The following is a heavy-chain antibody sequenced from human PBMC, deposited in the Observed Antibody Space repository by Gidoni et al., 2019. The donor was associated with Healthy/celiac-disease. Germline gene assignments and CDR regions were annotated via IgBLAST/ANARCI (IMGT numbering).Heavy chain of an antibody. CDR3: ARVVRYYGSGTTGAFDI. J-gene: IGHJ3*02. D-gene: IGHD3-10*01. V-gene: IGHV3-64*01. Sequence: EVQLVESGGGLVQPGGSLRLSCAASGFTFRSYAMHWVRQAPGKGLEYVSAISSNGGSTYYANSVKGRFTISRDNSKNTLYLQMGSLRAEDMAVYYCARVVRYYGSGTTGAFDIWGQGTMVTVSS. CDR1: GFTFRSYA. CDR2: ISSNGGST.